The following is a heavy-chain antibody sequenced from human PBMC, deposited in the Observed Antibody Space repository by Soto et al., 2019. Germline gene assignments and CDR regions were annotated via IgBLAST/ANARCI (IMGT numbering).Heavy chain of an antibody. D-gene: IGHD2-2*01. Sequence: VQLLESGGGLVQPGGSLRLSCVGSGFTFINYAMNWVRQTPGKGLEWVSGISGGGDRTFDADSVKGRFTISRDNSKNTVNLQMNRLRADDTAVYYCARKVLGSTSRPDWWYFDLWGRGTLVTVSS. CDR3: ARKVLGSTSRPDWWYFDL. CDR2: ISGGGDRT. J-gene: IGHJ2*01. CDR1: GFTFINYA. V-gene: IGHV3-23*01.